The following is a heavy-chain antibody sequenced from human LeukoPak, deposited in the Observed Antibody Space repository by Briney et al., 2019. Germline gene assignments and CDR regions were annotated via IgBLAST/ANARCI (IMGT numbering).Heavy chain of an antibody. CDR3: ARGGFSVGYYYYMDV. J-gene: IGHJ6*03. D-gene: IGHD1-26*01. V-gene: IGHV1-18*01. Sequence: ASVKVSCKASGYTFSSYGISWVRQAPGQGLEWMGWISAYNGNTNYAQKLQGRVTMTTDTSTSTAYMELRSLRSDDTAVYYCARGGFSVGYYYYMDVWGKGTTVIISS. CDR1: GYTFSSYG. CDR2: ISAYNGNT.